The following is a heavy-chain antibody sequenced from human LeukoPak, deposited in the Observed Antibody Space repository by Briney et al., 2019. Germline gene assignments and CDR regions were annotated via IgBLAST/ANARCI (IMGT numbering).Heavy chain of an antibody. J-gene: IGHJ6*02. D-gene: IGHD1-26*01. CDR1: GFTFSSYA. CDR2: ISGSGGST. V-gene: IGHV3-23*01. Sequence: GGSLRLSCAVSGFTFSSYAMSWVRQAPGKGLEWVSAISGSGGSTYYADSVKGRFTISRDNSKNTLYLQMNSLRAEDTAVYYCAKDRGSYYYYYGMDVWGQGTTVTVSS. CDR3: AKDRGSYYYYYGMDV.